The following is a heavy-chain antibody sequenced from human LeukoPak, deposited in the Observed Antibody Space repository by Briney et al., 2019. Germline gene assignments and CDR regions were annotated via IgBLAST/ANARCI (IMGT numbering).Heavy chain of an antibody. CDR3: AREYSNTWREGFQH. Sequence: SVTVSFKACGGTFISYTITWVRQAPGQGLEWMGGIIPTFGTTNDAQKFQGRRTITADESTSTVYMELSSLRSEDTAVYYCAREYSNTWREGFQHWVQGTLATVTS. V-gene: IGHV1-69*13. J-gene: IGHJ1*01. CDR2: IIPTFGTT. D-gene: IGHD6-13*01. CDR1: GGTFISYT.